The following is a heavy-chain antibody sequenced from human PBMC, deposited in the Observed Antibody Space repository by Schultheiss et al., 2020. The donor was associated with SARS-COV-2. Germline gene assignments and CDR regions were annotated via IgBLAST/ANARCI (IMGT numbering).Heavy chain of an antibody. CDR2: INHSGST. J-gene: IGHJ5*02. Sequence: SETLSLTCTVSGGSVSSGSYYLSWIRQPPGKGLEWIGEINHSGSTNYNPSLKSRVTISVDTSKNQFSLKLSSVTAADTAVYYCASMLAKAAAGKPDGFDPWGQGTLVTVSS. D-gene: IGHD6-13*01. V-gene: IGHV4-61*01. CDR3: ASMLAKAAAGKPDGFDP. CDR1: GGSVSSGSYY.